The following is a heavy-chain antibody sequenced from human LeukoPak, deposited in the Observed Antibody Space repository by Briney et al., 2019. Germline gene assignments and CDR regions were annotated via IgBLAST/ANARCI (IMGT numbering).Heavy chain of an antibody. D-gene: IGHD6-13*01. CDR2: IIPIFGTP. Sequence: ASVKVSCKASGGTFSSYAISWVRQAPGQGLEWMGGIIPIFGTPNYAQTFQGRVTIIADESTSTAYMDLSSLRSEDTAVYYCARDLGLTAVGNYIDYWGQGTLVTVSS. J-gene: IGHJ4*02. CDR3: ARDLGLTAVGNYIDY. V-gene: IGHV1-69*13. CDR1: GGTFSSYA.